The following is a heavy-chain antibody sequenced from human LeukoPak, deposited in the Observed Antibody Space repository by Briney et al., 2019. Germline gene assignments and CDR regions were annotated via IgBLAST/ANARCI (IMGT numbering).Heavy chain of an antibody. CDR3: ARRRLVPNWYFDL. V-gene: IGHV5-51*01. CDR2: IYPGDSDT. D-gene: IGHD3-9*01. CDR1: GYGFNNFW. Sequence: GESLQISCKGSGYGFNNFWLGWVRQMPGEGLEWMGIIYPGDSDTRYSPSFQGQVTISADKSISTAYLQWSSLKASDTAMYYCARRRLVPNWYFDLWGRGTLVTVSS. J-gene: IGHJ2*01.